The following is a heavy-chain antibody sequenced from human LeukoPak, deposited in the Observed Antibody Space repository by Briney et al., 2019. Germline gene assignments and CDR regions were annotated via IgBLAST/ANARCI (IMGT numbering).Heavy chain of an antibody. V-gene: IGHV4-34*01. CDR3: ARLPVVRGVTRGDY. CDR2: INHSGST. J-gene: IGHJ4*02. Sequence: SETLSLTCAVYGGSFSGYYWSWIRQPPGKGLEWIGEINHSGSTNYNPSLKSRVTISVDTSKNQFSLKLSSVTAADTAVYYCARLPVVRGVTRGDYWGQGTLVTVSS. CDR1: GGSFSGYY. D-gene: IGHD3-10*01.